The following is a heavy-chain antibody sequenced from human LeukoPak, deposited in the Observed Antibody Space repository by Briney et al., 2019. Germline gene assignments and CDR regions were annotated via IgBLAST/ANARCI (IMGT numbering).Heavy chain of an antibody. CDR1: GYTFTSYY. V-gene: IGHV1-46*01. CDR2: INPSGGST. CDR3: AATYCSRSTCPHWKNGMDV. D-gene: IGHD2-2*01. J-gene: IGHJ6*02. Sequence: ASVKVSCKASGYTFTSYYMHWVRQAPGQGLEWMGIINPSGGSTSYAQKFQGRVTMTRDMSTSTVYMELNSLRSEDTAVYYCAATYCSRSTCPHWKNGMDVWGQGTTVTVSS.